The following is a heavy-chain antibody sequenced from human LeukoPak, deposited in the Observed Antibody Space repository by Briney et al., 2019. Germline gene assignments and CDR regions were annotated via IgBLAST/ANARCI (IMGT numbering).Heavy chain of an antibody. Sequence: GGSLRLSCAASGFTFSSYAMSWVRQAPGKGLEWVSAISGSGGSTYYADSVKGRFTIYRDNSKNTLYLQRNSLRAEDTAVYYWAKERAIAVAAYDFDYWGQGALVSVSS. CDR2: ISGSGGST. V-gene: IGHV3-23*01. CDR3: AKERAIAVAAYDFDY. J-gene: IGHJ4*02. D-gene: IGHD6-19*01. CDR1: GFTFSSYA.